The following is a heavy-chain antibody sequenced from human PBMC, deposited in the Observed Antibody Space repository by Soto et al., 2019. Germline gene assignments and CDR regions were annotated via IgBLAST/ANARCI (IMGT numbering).Heavy chain of an antibody. V-gene: IGHV3-33*06. D-gene: IGHD5-12*01. CDR2: IWYDGSLQ. CDR3: ANLWGDGYNLGQDYNGMDV. CDR1: GFSFENYG. Sequence: QVQMVESGGGVVQPGRSLRLSCAASGFSFENYGMHWVRQAPGRGLEWVAIIWYDGSLQYYAAAVKGRFTISRDNSKNTLYLEMNSLRAEDTALYYCANLWGDGYNLGQDYNGMDVWGQGTTVIVSS. J-gene: IGHJ6*02.